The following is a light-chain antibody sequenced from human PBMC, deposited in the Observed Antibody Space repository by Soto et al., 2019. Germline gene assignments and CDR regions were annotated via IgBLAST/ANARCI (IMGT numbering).Light chain of an antibody. CDR3: SSYTSSSTYV. CDR1: SSYVGGSNG. V-gene: IGLV2-18*02. Sequence: QSALTQPPSVSGSPGQSVAISCTGTSSYVGGSNGVSWYQQPPGTAPKLIIYDVSNRPSGVPDRFSGSKSGNTASLIISGLQAEDEGDYYCSSYTSSSTYVFGTGTKLTVL. CDR2: DVS. J-gene: IGLJ1*01.